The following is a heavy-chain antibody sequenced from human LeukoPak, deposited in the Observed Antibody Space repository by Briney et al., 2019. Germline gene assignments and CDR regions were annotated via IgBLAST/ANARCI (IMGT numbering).Heavy chain of an antibody. J-gene: IGHJ4*02. D-gene: IGHD5-24*01. CDR3: AKGGGMAYYFDY. CDR1: GFTFSSYA. CDR2: ISGSGGST. Sequence: PGGSLRFSCPASGFTFSSYAMSWVRQAPGKGLVWVSGISGSGGSTYFADSVKGRFTISRDNSKNTLYLQMNSLRAEDTAVYYCAKGGGMAYYFDYWGQGSLVTVSS. V-gene: IGHV3-23*01.